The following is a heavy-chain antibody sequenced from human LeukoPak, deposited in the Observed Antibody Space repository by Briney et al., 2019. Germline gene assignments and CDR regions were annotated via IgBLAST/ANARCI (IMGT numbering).Heavy chain of an antibody. J-gene: IGHJ4*02. D-gene: IGHD1-1*01. V-gene: IGHV1-2*02. CDR2: INPNNGGT. CDR3: GRDRHWNQGNFDY. CDR1: GGTLINYS. Sequence: ASVKVSCKASGGTLINYSITWVRQAPGQGLEWMGWINPNNGGTNSAQKFQGRVTMTRDTSIGTAYMELNRLTYDDTAVYYCGRDRHWNQGNFDYWGQGTLVTVSS.